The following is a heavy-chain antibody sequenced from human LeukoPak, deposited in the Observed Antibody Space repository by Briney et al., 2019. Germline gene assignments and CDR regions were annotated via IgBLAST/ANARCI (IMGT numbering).Heavy chain of an antibody. CDR2: ISSSSSYI. Sequence: GGSLRLSCAASGFTFSSYSMNWVRQAPGKGLEWVSSISSSSSYIYYADSVKGRFTISRDNAKNSLYLQMNSLRAEDTAVYYCARASTQRGYYFDYWGQEPWSPSPQ. J-gene: IGHJ4*01. D-gene: IGHD6-25*01. V-gene: IGHV3-21*01. CDR3: ARASTQRGYYFDY. CDR1: GFTFSSYS.